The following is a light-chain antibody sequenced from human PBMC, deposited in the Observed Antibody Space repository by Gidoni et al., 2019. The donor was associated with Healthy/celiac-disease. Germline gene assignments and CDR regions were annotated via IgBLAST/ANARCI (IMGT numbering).Light chain of an antibody. J-gene: IGLJ2*01. V-gene: IGLV3-19*01. Sequence: SSELTQDPAVSVALGQTVMITCQGDSLRSYYASWYQQKPGQAPVLVIYGKNNRPSGIPDRFSGSSSGNTASLTITGAQAEDEADYYCNSRDSSGSHLVVFGGGTKLTVL. CDR1: SLRSYY. CDR3: NSRDSSGSHLVV. CDR2: GKN.